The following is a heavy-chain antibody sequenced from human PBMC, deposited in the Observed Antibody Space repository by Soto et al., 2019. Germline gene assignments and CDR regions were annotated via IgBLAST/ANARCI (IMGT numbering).Heavy chain of an antibody. V-gene: IGHV4-59*01. D-gene: IGHD4-4*01. CDR3: ARGGPTVIDY. Sequence: SETLSLTCTVSGGSITSYYWTWIRQPPGKGLEWIGYFYHSGSFNYNPSLKSRVTISVDTSKSQFSLKLSSVTSADTAVYYCARGGPTVIDYWGQGTLVTVSS. J-gene: IGHJ4*02. CDR1: GGSITSYY. CDR2: FYHSGSF.